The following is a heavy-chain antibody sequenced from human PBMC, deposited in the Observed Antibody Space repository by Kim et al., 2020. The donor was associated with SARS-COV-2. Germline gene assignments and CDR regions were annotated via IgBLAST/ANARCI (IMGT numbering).Heavy chain of an antibody. CDR3: ARYGGDCSGGSCYHLNYYYYGMDV. CDR1: GYSFTSYW. V-gene: IGHV5-10-1*01. J-gene: IGHJ6*02. D-gene: IGHD2-15*01. Sequence: GESLKISCKGSGYSFTSYWISWVRQMPGKGLEWMGRIDPSDSYTNYSPSFQGHVTISADKSISTAYLQWSSLKASDTAMYYCARYGGDCSGGSCYHLNYYYYGMDVWGQGTTVTVSS. CDR2: IDPSDSYT.